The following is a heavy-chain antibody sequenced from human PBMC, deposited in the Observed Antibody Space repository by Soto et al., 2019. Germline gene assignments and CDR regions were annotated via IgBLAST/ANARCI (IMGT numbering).Heavy chain of an antibody. V-gene: IGHV3-30*18. J-gene: IGHJ6*02. D-gene: IGHD2-8*01. Sequence: GGSLIRSCAGSVFTFSINGRHWVRPTPVKGLEWVALISHDGSNKYYADSVKGRFTISRENYKNTLFLQTNRLSADDTAVYYCAKATGVDPYYYFGLDIWGQGTTVTVSS. CDR2: ISHDGSNK. CDR3: AKATGVDPYYYFGLDI. CDR1: VFTFSING.